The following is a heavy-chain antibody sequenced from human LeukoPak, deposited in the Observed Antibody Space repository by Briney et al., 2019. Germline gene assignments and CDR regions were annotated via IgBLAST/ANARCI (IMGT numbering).Heavy chain of an antibody. V-gene: IGHV3-23*01. CDR1: GFTFSSYA. CDR2: ISGSGGST. Sequence: GGSLRLSCAASGFTFSSYAMSWVRQAPGKGLEWVSAISGSGGSTYYADSVKGRFTISRDNSKNTLYLQMNSQRAEDAAVYYCAKDIVVVAAAGRVFDFWGQGTMVTVSP. D-gene: IGHD2-2*01. J-gene: IGHJ3*01. CDR3: AKDIVVVAAAGRVFDF.